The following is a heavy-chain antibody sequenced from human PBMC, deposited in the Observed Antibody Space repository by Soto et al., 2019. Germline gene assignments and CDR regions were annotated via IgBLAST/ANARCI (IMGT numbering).Heavy chain of an antibody. V-gene: IGHV3-11*01. CDR3: ARAMYSSKTDFDY. J-gene: IGHJ4*02. CDR2: ISSGSSTI. D-gene: IGHD6-13*01. Sequence: GGSPRLSCVGSGFTFSDYYMSWFRQAPGKGLEWVSYISSGSSTISYSDSVKGRFTISRDSAKNSLYLQMNSLRAEDTAVYYCARAMYSSKTDFDYWGQGTLVTVSS. CDR1: GFTFSDYY.